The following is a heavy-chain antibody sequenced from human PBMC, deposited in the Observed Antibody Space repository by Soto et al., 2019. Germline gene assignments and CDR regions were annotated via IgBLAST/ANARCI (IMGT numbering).Heavy chain of an antibody. CDR2: IIPILGIA. V-gene: IGHV1-69*08. J-gene: IGHJ4*02. CDR3: ARDEYSGYAGEGHFDY. CDR1: GGTFSSYT. Sequence: QVQLVQSGAEVKKPGSSVKVSCKASGGTFSSYTISWVRQAPGQGLEWMGRIIPILGIANYAQKFQGRVTITADKSTSTAYMELSSLRSEDTAVYYCARDEYSGYAGEGHFDYWGQGTLVTVSS. D-gene: IGHD5-12*01.